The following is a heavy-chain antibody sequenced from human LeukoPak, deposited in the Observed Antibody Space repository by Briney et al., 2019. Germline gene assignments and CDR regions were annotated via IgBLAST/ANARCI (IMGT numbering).Heavy chain of an antibody. V-gene: IGHV4-34*01. D-gene: IGHD4-17*01. CDR2: IYYSGST. Sequence: SETLSLTCAVYGGSFSGYDWSWIRQPPGKGLEWIGSIYYSGSTYYNPSLKSRVTISVDTSKNQFSLKLSSVTAADTAVYYCARHRRAVTTSGPYYYYGMDVWGQGTTVTVSS. CDR1: GGSFSGYD. CDR3: ARHRRAVTTSGPYYYYGMDV. J-gene: IGHJ6*02.